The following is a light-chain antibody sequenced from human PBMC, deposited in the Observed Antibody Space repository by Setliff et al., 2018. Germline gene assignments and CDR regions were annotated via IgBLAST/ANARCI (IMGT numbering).Light chain of an antibody. CDR3: SSNIGGNNFDV. J-gene: IGLJ1*01. CDR1: GSDIGGYKY. V-gene: IGLV2-8*01. CDR2: EVN. Sequence: QSALAQPPSASGSPGQSVTISCTGTGSDIGGYKYVSWYQQHPGKAPKLMIYEVNKWPSGVPDRFSGSKSGNTASLTVSGLQAEDEADYYCSSNIGGNNFDVFGTGTKVTVL.